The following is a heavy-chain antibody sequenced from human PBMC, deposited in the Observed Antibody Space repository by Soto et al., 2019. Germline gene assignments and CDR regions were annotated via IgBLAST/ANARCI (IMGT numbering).Heavy chain of an antibody. V-gene: IGHV3-23*01. J-gene: IGHJ4*02. D-gene: IGHD2-2*01. CDR3: AKGGLYCSSSTCTPD. Sequence: GGSLRLSCAASGFTFSSYAMSWVRQAPGKGLEWVSSISANGGSTYHADSVKGRFTISRDNSKNTLSLQMNSLRAEDTAVYYCAKGGLYCSSSTCTPDWGQGTLVTVSS. CDR2: ISANGGST. CDR1: GFTFSSYA.